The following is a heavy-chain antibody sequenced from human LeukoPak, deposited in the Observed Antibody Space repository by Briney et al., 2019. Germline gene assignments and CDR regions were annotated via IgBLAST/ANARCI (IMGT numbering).Heavy chain of an antibody. V-gene: IGHV1-8*01. D-gene: IGHD6-19*01. J-gene: IGHJ4*02. Sequence: ASVKVSCKASGYTFTSYDINWVRQATGQGLEWMGRMNPNSGNTGYAQKFQGRVTMTRNTSISTAYMELSSLRSEDTAVYYCARGLSKWLVQGDDYWGQGTLVSVSS. CDR2: MNPNSGNT. CDR1: GYTFTSYD. CDR3: ARGLSKWLVQGDDY.